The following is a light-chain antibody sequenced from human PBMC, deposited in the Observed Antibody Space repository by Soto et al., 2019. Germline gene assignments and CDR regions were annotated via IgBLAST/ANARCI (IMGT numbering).Light chain of an antibody. J-gene: IGKJ1*01. V-gene: IGKV1-5*03. CDR3: QQYKSYST. Sequence: DIQRAQSPSRLSASVGDRVTMACRASQSISSWLAWHQQKPGKAPKLLIYKASSLESGVPSRFSGSGSGTEFTLTISSLQPDDFATYYCQQYKSYSTFGQGTKVDIK. CDR2: KAS. CDR1: QSISSW.